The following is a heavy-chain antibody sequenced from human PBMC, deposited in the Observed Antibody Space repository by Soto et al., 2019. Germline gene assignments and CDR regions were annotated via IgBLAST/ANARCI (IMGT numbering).Heavy chain of an antibody. CDR1: GDSFTSNNW. CDR2: IYRTGST. V-gene: IGHV4-4*02. J-gene: IGHJ4*02. D-gene: IGHD1-7*01. CDR3: ASRDPGTSVDY. Sequence: SETLSLTCAVSGDSFTSNNWWTWVRQPPGQGLEWIGEIYRTGSTNYNQSLKSRVTISLDKSENQFSLKVTSLTTADTAVYYCASRDPGTSVDYWGQGTLVTVSS.